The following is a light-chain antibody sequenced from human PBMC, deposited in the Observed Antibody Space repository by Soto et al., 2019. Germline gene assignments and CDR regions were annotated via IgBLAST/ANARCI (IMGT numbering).Light chain of an antibody. CDR3: QQYYSYPPWT. CDR2: AAS. J-gene: IGKJ1*01. Sequence: DVQMTQSPSSLSASVEDRVIITCRASQTISNHLNWYQQKPGKAPKLLIYAASTLQSGVPSRFSGSGSGTDFTLTISCLQSEDFATYYCQQYYSYPPWTFGQGTKVDI. V-gene: IGKV1-39*01. CDR1: QTISNH.